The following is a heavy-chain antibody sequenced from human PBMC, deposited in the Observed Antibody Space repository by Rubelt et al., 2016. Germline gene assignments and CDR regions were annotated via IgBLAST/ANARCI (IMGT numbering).Heavy chain of an antibody. V-gene: IGHV3-53*01. CDR2: IYSGGST. J-gene: IGHJ3*02. Sequence: EVQLVESGGGLVQPGGSLRLSCAASGFTVSSNYMSWVRQAPGKGLEWVSVIYSGGSTYYADSVKGRFTISRDNSKNTLYLQMNSLRAEATAVYYCARVGQRYSSARNAFDIWGQGTMVTVSS. D-gene: IGHD6-19*01. CDR1: GFTVSSNY. CDR3: ARVGQRYSSARNAFDI.